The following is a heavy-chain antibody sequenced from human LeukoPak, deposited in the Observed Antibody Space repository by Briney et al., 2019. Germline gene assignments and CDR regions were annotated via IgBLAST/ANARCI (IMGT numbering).Heavy chain of an antibody. V-gene: IGHV3-53*01. CDR3: ARPVAGGYWSFGY. D-gene: IGHD1-1*01. CDR1: GFAVSSIY. J-gene: IGHJ4*02. Sequence: GGSLRLSCAASGFAVSSIYMGWVRQAPEKGLEWVSLIYDSGATTYADSVKGRFTISSDSSKNTLSLQMNNLRAEDTAVYYCARPVAGGYWSFGYWGQGVLVTVST. CDR2: IYDSGAT.